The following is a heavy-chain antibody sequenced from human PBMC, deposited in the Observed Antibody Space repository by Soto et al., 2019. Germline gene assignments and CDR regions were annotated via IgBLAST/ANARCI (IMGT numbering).Heavy chain of an antibody. V-gene: IGHV1-3*01. CDR1: GYTFINYA. D-gene: IGHD5-12*01. Sequence: QVQLVQSGAEVKKPGASVKVSCKASGYTFINYAMHWVRQAPGQGLEWMGWINAGDGNTQYSQKFRGRVTITRDTSASTVQRELSSVRAEETAVYYCTRGGQRVDFVPTMACDDWGQGTLVTVPS. CDR2: INAGDGNT. J-gene: IGHJ1*01. CDR3: TRGGQRVDFVPTMACDD.